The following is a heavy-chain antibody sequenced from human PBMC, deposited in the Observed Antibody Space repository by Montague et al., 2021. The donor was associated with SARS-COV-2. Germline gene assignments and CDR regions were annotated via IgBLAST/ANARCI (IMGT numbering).Heavy chain of an antibody. CDR3: AREATDYGSGSYYFPFAY. D-gene: IGHD3-10*01. Sequence: SETLSLTCSVSGGSVSSGSNYWSWIRQSPGKGLEWIGYVYNYGSTDYNPSLKSRVTISLDTSKNQFSLRLSPVTAADTAVYYCAREATDYGSGSYYFPFAYWGQGNLVTVSS. CDR1: GGSVSSGSNY. V-gene: IGHV4-61*01. J-gene: IGHJ4*02. CDR2: VYNYGST.